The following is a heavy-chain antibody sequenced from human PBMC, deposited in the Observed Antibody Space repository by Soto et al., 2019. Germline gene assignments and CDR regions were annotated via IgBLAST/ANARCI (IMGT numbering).Heavy chain of an antibody. J-gene: IGHJ5*02. CDR1: GGTFSSYA. V-gene: IGHV1-69*06. CDR3: ARRGYYYDSSGNYYGFDP. Sequence: SVKVSCKASGGTFSSYAISWVRQAPGQGLEWMGGIIPIFGTANYAQKFQGRVTITADKSTSTAYMELSSLRSEDTALYYCARRGYYYDSSGNYYGFDPWGQGTLVTVSS. CDR2: IIPIFGTA. D-gene: IGHD3-22*01.